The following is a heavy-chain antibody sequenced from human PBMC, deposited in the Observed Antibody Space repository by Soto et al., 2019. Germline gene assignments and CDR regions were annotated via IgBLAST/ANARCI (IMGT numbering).Heavy chain of an antibody. J-gene: IGHJ4*02. CDR2: SSGTASRT. Sequence: GGSLRLSCAGSGFTPTTTRLIWVRQPPGKGLEWVTTSSGTASRTYYVDSVKGRFFISRDNSKNTVTLQMNNLTLDDTAVYYCATSFRYFDNWGQGTRVTVSS. CDR1: GFTPTTTR. CDR3: ATSFRYFDN. D-gene: IGHD3-9*01. V-gene: IGHV3-23*01.